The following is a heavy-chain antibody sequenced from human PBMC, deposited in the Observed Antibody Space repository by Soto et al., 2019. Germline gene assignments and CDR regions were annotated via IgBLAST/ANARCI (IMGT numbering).Heavy chain of an antibody. V-gene: IGHV1-69*12. J-gene: IGHJ5*02. D-gene: IGHD4-4*01. CDR1: GGTFSSYA. CDR2: SIPIFGTA. Sequence: QVQLVQSGAEVKKPGSSVKVSCKASGGTFSSYAISWVRQAPGQGLEWMGGSIPIFGTANYAQKFQGRVTITADESTSTAYMELSSLRSEDTAVYYCARGIPSSNYEANWFDPWGQGTLVTVSS. CDR3: ARGIPSSNYEANWFDP.